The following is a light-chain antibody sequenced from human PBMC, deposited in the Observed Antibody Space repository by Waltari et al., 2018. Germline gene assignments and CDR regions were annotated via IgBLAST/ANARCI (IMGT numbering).Light chain of an antibody. V-gene: IGKV3-20*01. CDR3: QHYVRLPVT. J-gene: IGKJ1*01. Sequence: EIVLTPSPGTLSLSPGERDTLSCRASQSVSRTLAWYQQKPGQAPSLLIYAASTRATGIPDRFSGSGSGTDFRLTISRLEPEDFAVYYCQHYVRLPVTFGQGTKVEIK. CDR1: QSVSRT. CDR2: AAS.